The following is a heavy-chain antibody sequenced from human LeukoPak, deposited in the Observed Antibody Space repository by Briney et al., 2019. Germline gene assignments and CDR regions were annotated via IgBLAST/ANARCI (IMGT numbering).Heavy chain of an antibody. J-gene: IGHJ5*02. Sequence: ASVKVSCKASGYTFTGYYMHWVRQAPGQGLEWMGWINPNSGGTNYAQKFQGRVTMTRDTSISTAYMELSRLRSDDTAVYYCARVCEADYYGWWGIDPWGQGTLVTVSS. CDR1: GYTFTGYY. V-gene: IGHV1-2*02. CDR2: INPNSGGT. CDR3: ARVCEADYYGWWGIDP. D-gene: IGHD3-10*01.